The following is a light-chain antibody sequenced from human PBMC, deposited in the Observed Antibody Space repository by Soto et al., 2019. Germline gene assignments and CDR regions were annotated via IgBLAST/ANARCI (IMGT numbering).Light chain of an antibody. CDR2: DAS. CDR3: QQRGKWPEFT. J-gene: IGKJ3*01. V-gene: IGKV3-11*01. Sequence: EIVLTQSPATLSLSPGERATLSCRARQTVRNYLAWYQQKPGQAPRLLIYDASNRATGIPARFSGSGSGTDFTLTISSLEPEDSAVYYCQQRGKWPEFTFGPGTKVEIK. CDR1: QTVRNY.